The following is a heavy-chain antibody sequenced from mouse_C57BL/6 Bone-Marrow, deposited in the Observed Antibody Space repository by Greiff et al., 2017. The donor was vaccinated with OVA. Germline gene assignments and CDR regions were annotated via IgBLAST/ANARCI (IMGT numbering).Heavy chain of an antibody. Sequence: QVQLQQPGAELVMPGASVKLSCKASGYTFTSYWMHWVKQRPGQGLEWIGEIDPSDSYTNYNQKFKGKSTLTVDKSSSTAYMQLSSLTSEDSAVYYCARLYYGTSYYFDDWGQGTTLTVSS. CDR3: ARLYYGTSYYFDD. V-gene: IGHV1-69*01. CDR1: GYTFTSYW. D-gene: IGHD1-1*01. CDR2: IDPSDSYT. J-gene: IGHJ2*01.